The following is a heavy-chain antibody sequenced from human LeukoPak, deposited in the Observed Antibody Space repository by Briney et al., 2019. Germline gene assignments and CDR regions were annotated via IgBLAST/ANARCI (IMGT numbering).Heavy chain of an antibody. CDR2: ISSSGSTI. D-gene: IGHD5-18*01. J-gene: IGHJ4*02. CDR1: AFTFSSYE. V-gene: IGHV3-48*03. CDR3: ARGGSGYSYGYDY. Sequence: PGGSLRLSCAASAFTFSSYEMNWVRQAPGKGLEWVSYISSSGSTIYYADSVKGRFTISRDNAKNSLYLQMNSLRAEDTAVYYCARGGSGYSYGYDYWGQGTLVTVSS.